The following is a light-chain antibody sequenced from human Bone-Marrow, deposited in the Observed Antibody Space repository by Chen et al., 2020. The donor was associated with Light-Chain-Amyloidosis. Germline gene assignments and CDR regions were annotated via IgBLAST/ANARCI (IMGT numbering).Light chain of an antibody. V-gene: IGLV3-21*02. CDR1: NIGSTS. J-gene: IGLJ3*02. Sequence: SYVLTQPSSVSVAPGQTATIACGGNNIGSTSVHWYQQTPGQAPLLVVYVDSDRPSGIPERLSGSNSGNTATLTISRVEAGDEADYYCQVWDRSSDRPGFGGGTKLTV. CDR2: VDS. CDR3: QVWDRSSDRPG.